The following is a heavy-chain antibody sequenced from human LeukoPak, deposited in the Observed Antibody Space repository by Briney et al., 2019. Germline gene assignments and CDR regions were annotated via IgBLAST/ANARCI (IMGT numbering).Heavy chain of an antibody. V-gene: IGHV1-2*02. D-gene: IGHD6-6*01. CDR3: ARDGRSYSSSSLNWFDP. Sequence: ASVKVSCKASGYTFTGYYMHWVRQAPGQGLEWMGWINPNSGGTNYAQKFQGRVTMTRDTSISTAYMELSRLRSDDTAVYYCARDGRSYSSSSLNWFDPWGQGTLVTVSS. CDR1: GYTFTGYY. CDR2: INPNSGGT. J-gene: IGHJ5*02.